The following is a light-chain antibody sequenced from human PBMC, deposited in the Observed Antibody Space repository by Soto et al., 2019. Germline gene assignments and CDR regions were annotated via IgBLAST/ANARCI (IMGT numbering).Light chain of an antibody. V-gene: IGKV3-20*01. CDR2: AAS. J-gene: IGKJ1*01. CDR3: QQYGSSSWT. Sequence: EIVLTQSPGTLSLSPGERATLSCRASQSVRSSYLAWYQQKPGQAPRLLIYAASSRAAGIPDRFTGSGSGTDFTLTISRLEPEDFAVYYCQQYGSSSWTFGQGTKVAIK. CDR1: QSVRSSY.